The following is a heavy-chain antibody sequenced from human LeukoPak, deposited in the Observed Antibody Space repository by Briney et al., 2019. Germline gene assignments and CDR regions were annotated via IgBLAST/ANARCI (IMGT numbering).Heavy chain of an antibody. Sequence: SETLSLTCTVSGGSISSSSYYWGWIRQPPGKGLEWIGNIYYTGNTYYNASLKSQVSISIDTSKNQFSLKLTSVTAADTAVYYCARQTGSGLFILPGGQGTLVTVSS. CDR1: GGSISSSSYY. D-gene: IGHD3/OR15-3a*01. CDR3: ARQTGSGLFILP. CDR2: IYYTGNT. J-gene: IGHJ4*02. V-gene: IGHV4-39*01.